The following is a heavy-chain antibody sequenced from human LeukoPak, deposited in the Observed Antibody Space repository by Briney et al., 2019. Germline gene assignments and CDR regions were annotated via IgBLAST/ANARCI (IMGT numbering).Heavy chain of an antibody. CDR2: VSYSGST. CDR1: GGSTSGSY. V-gene: IGHV4-59*12. CDR3: ARGAGSTISNDAFDM. J-gene: IGHJ3*02. D-gene: IGHD5-24*01. Sequence: PSETLSLTCSVSGGSTSGSYRNWIREPPGKGLEWIGYVSYSGSTNYNPSLKSRVTISVDTSKNQFSLKLSSVTAADTAVYYCARGAGSTISNDAFDMWGQGTMVSVSS.